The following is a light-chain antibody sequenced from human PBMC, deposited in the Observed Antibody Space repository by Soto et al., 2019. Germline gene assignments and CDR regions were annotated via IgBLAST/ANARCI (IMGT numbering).Light chain of an antibody. V-gene: IGKV3-15*01. Sequence: EIVMTQSPATLSVSPGEGATLSCRASQSVSSNLAWYQQKPGQAPRLLIYAASTRATGIPARFRGSGSGTEFTLTITSLQSEDFAVYYCQQYNNWPPITFGGGTKVEIK. CDR1: QSVSSN. CDR2: AAS. J-gene: IGKJ4*01. CDR3: QQYNNWPPIT.